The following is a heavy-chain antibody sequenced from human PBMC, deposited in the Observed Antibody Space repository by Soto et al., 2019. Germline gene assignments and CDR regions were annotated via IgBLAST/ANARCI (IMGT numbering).Heavy chain of an antibody. V-gene: IGHV3-48*02. CDR2: ISSSSSTI. D-gene: IGHD3-22*01. Sequence: PGRSRRLSCAAAGFTFSSYCMNWVRPAPGKGLEWVSYISSSSSTIYYADSVKGRFTISRDNAKNSLYLQVNSLRDEDTAVYYCARAPRGYDSSGDDAFDIWGQGTMVTVSS. CDR3: ARAPRGYDSSGDDAFDI. CDR1: GFTFSSYC. J-gene: IGHJ3*02.